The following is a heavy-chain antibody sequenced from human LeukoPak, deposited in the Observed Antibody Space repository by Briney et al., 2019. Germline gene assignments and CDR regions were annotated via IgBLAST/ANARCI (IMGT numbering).Heavy chain of an antibody. CDR1: GFPFSSHG. J-gene: IGHJ4*02. D-gene: IGHD3-10*01. CDR2: ISPGGPT. Sequence: GGTLRLSCAGSGFPFSSHGMNWVRQAPGKGLEWVSGISPGGPTYYADSVKGRFTISRDDSKNTLYLQMNSLRAEDTAVYYCAKRRFGEFDYWGQGTLVTVSS. V-gene: IGHV3-23*01. CDR3: AKRRFGEFDY.